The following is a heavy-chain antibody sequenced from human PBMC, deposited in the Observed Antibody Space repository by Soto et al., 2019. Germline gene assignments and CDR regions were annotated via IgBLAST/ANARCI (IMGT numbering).Heavy chain of an antibody. CDR3: ARVGATSYYYYYGMDV. CDR1: GFTFSSYW. J-gene: IGHJ6*02. Sequence: SGGSLRLSCAASGFTFSSYWMHWVRQAPGKGLVWVSRINSDGSSTSYADSVKGRFTISRDNAKNTLYLQMNSLRAEDTAVYYCARVGATSYYYYYGMDVWGQGTTVTVSS. CDR2: INSDGSST. D-gene: IGHD1-26*01. V-gene: IGHV3-74*01.